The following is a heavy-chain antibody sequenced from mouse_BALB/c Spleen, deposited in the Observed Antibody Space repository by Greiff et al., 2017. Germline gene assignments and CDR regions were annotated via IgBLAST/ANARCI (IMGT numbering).Heavy chain of an antibody. V-gene: IGHV1-15*01. CDR3: TRTLFAY. CDR2: IDPETGGT. J-gene: IGHJ3*01. CDR1: GYTFTDYE. Sequence: VQLQESGAELVRPGASVTLSCKASGYTFTDYEMHWVKQTPVHGLEWIGAIDPETGGTAYNQKFKGKATLTADKSSSTAYMELRSLTSEDSAVYYCTRTLFAYWGQGTLVTVSA.